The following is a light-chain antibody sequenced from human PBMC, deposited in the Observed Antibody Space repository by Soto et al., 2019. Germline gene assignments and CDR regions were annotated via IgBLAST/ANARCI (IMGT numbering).Light chain of an antibody. CDR3: QKSYSTPLN. CDR2: AAS. V-gene: IGKV1-39*01. J-gene: IGKJ4*01. CDR1: QSISSY. Sequence: DIQMTQSPSSLSASVGDRFTITWRASQSISSYLNWYQQKPGKAPKLLIYAASSLQSGVPSRFSGSGSGTDFTLTISSLQPEDFATYYCQKSYSTPLNFGGGTKVDIK.